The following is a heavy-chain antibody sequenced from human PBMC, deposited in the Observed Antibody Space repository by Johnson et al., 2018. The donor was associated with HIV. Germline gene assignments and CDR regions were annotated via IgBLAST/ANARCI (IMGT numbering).Heavy chain of an antibody. D-gene: IGHD3-22*01. J-gene: IGHJ3*02. CDR2: IRYDGDIT. CDR3: AKGHSSGYPKDAFDI. Sequence: QEKLVESGGGVVQPGGSLRLSCAASGFTFSNYGMHWVRQAPGKGLEWVAFIRYDGDITYYVDSVKGRFTISRDNSKNTLYLQMNSLRTEDTAMYYCAKGHSSGYPKDAFDIWGQGTMVTVSS. CDR1: GFTFSNYG. V-gene: IGHV3-30*02.